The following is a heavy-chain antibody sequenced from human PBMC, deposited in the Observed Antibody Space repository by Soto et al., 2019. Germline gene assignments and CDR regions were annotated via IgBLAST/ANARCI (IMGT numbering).Heavy chain of an antibody. Sequence: EVQLVESGGGLVQPGGSLRLSCAASGFTFSSYSMNWVRQAPGKGLEWVSYISNRSITIYYADSVKGRFTISRDNAKTSLYLQVNSLRDEDTAVYYCASLILTATVNWNFDLWGRGTLVTVSS. D-gene: IGHD3-9*01. CDR1: GFTFSSYS. J-gene: IGHJ2*01. CDR3: ASLILTATVNWNFDL. CDR2: ISNRSITI. V-gene: IGHV3-48*02.